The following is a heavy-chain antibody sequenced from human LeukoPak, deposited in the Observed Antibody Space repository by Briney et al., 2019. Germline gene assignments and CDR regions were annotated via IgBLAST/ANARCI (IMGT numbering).Heavy chain of an antibody. Sequence: ASVKVSCKASGYTFTSYYMHWVRQAPGQGLEWMGIINPSGGSTSYAQKFQGQVTISADKSISTAYLQWSSLKASDTAMYYCARLYLPPPYDFWSGYTNWFDPWGQGTLVTVSS. D-gene: IGHD3-3*01. V-gene: IGHV1-46*01. CDR3: ARLYLPPPYDFWSGYTNWFDP. J-gene: IGHJ5*02. CDR2: INPSGGST. CDR1: GYTFTSYY.